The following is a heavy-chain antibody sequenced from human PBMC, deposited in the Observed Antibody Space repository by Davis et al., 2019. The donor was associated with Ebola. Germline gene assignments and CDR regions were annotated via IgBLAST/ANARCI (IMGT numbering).Heavy chain of an antibody. V-gene: IGHV3-33*08. Sequence: GESLKISCAASGFTFYDYAMHWVRPAPGKGLEWVAVIWYDGSNKYYADSVKGRFTISRDNSKNTLYLQMNSLRAEDTAVYYCARGGIAVAGSLYYFDYWGQGTLVTVSS. D-gene: IGHD6-19*01. CDR3: ARGGIAVAGSLYYFDY. CDR2: IWYDGSNK. CDR1: GFTFYDYA. J-gene: IGHJ4*02.